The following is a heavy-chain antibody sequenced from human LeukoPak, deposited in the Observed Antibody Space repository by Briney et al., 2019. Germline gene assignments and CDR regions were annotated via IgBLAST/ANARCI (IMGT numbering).Heavy chain of an antibody. CDR1: GFTFSSFG. D-gene: IGHD4-11*01. J-gene: IGHJ4*02. V-gene: IGHV3-30*02. Sequence: GSLLLSCAASGFTFSSFGMHWVRQAPGKGLEWVAFIPYDGSNKYYADSVKGRFTISRDNSKNTLYLQMNSLRAEDTAVYYCAKDVGVRTTVGYFDHWGQGTLVTVSS. CDR3: AKDVGVRTTVGYFDH. CDR2: IPYDGSNK.